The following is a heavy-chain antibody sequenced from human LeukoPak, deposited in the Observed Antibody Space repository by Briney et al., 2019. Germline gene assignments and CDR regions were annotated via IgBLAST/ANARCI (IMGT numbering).Heavy chain of an antibody. J-gene: IGHJ4*02. CDR2: ISSSGRYI. CDR3: ARRYFDY. V-gene: IGHV3-21*01. Sequence: GGSLRLSCAASGFIFSHYSMNWVRQAPGKGLEWVSSISSSGRYIYYADSLKGRFTISRDNAKNSLYLQMNSLRVKDTAVYYCARRYFDYWGQGTLVTVSS. CDR1: GFIFSHYS.